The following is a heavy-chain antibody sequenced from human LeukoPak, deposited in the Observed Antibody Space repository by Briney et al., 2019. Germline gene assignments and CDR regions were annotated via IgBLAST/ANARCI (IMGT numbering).Heavy chain of an antibody. CDR3: AKALDIVVVPAAKGYSYGYYYYGMDV. V-gene: IGHV3-23*01. D-gene: IGHD2-2*01. CDR2: ISGSGGST. J-gene: IGHJ6*02. CDR1: GFTFSSYA. Sequence: PGGSLRLSCAASGFTFSSYAMSWVRQAPGKGLEWVSAISGSGGSTHYADSVKGRLTISRDNSKNTLYLQMNSLRAEDTAVYYCAKALDIVVVPAAKGYSYGYYYYGMDVWGQGTTVTVSS.